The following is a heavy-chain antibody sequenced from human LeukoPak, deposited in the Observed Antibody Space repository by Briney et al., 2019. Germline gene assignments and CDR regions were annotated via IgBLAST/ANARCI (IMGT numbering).Heavy chain of an antibody. V-gene: IGHV4-61*02. CDR2: IYTSGST. J-gene: IGHJ4*02. CDR3: ARVFRAAAVDY. D-gene: IGHD6-13*01. Sequence: SETLSLTCTVSGNSISSGDNYWSWIRQPAGKGLEWIGRIYTSGSTNYNPSLKSRVTISGDTSKNQFSLRLSSVTAADTAVYYCARVFRAAAVDYWGQGTLVTVSS. CDR1: GNSISSGDNY.